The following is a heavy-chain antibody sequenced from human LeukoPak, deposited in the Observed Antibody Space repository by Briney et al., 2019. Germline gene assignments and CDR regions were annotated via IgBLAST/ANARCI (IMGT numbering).Heavy chain of an antibody. Sequence: ASVKVSCKASGYTFTSYDINWVRQATGQGLEWMGWMNPNSGNTGYAQKFQGRVTITRNTSISTAYMELSSLRSEDTAVYYCARVSRSGYEKARRCTKYYFDYWGQGTLVTVSS. CDR2: MNPNSGNT. J-gene: IGHJ4*02. D-gene: IGHD5-12*01. V-gene: IGHV1-8*03. CDR1: GYTFTSYD. CDR3: ARVSRSGYEKARRCTKYYFDY.